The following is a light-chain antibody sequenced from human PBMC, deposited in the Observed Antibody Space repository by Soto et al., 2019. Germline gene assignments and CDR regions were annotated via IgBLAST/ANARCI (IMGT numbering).Light chain of an antibody. CDR3: QQYNTYSRT. J-gene: IGKJ1*01. V-gene: IGKV1-5*01. CDR2: EAS. Sequence: DMQLTQSPSSLSASVGDRVTITCRASQSINTWLAWYQQKPGKAPNLLIYEASSLESGVPSRFSGSGSGTEFTLTISSLQPGDFATYYCQQYNTYSRTFGQGTKWIS. CDR1: QSINTW.